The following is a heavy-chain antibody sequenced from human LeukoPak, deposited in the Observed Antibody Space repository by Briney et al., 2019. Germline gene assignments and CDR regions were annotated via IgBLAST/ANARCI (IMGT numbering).Heavy chain of an antibody. V-gene: IGHV4-4*07. CDR3: ARDAAYGNYYCYMDV. Sequence: LETLSLTCTVSGGSISSYYWSWIRQPAGKGLEWIGRIYTSGSTNYNPSLKSRVTMSVDTSKNQFSLKLSSVTAADTAVYYCARDAAYGNYYCYMDVWGKGTTVTVSS. CDR1: GGSISSYY. CDR2: IYTSGST. J-gene: IGHJ6*03. D-gene: IGHD4-17*01.